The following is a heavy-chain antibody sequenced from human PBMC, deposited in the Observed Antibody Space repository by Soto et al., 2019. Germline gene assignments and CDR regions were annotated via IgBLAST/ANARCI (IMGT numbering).Heavy chain of an antibody. D-gene: IGHD2-15*01. V-gene: IGHV4-59*11. CDR1: GGSIIGHY. J-gene: IGHJ4*02. CDR3: ARGGWSLDY. CDR2: IHYSGST. Sequence: QVQLQASGPGLVKPSETLSLTCSVSGGSIIGHYWSWIRQPPGKGLEWIGYIHYSGSTDYNPSLKSRLTISVDTSKNQFSLKLSSVTAADTAVYYCARGGWSLDYWGQGTLVTVSS.